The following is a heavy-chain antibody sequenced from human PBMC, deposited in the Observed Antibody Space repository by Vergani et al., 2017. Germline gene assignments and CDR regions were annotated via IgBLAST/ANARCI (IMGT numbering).Heavy chain of an antibody. V-gene: IGHV3-30*18. CDR3: AKSIQVSYVWGGYRLFGGSPTVDY. J-gene: IGHJ4*02. CDR1: GFTFSSYG. CDR2: ISYDGSNK. Sequence: QVQLVESGGGVVQPGRSLRLSCAASGFTFSSYGMPWVRQAPGKGLEWVAVISYDGSNKYYADSVKGRFTISRDNSKNTLYLQMNSLRAEDTAVYYCAKSIQVSYVWGGYRLFGGSPTVDYWGQGTLVTVSS. D-gene: IGHD3-16*02.